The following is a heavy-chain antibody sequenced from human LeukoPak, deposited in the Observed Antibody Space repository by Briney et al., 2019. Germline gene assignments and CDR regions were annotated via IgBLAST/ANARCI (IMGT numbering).Heavy chain of an antibody. CDR1: GFNFTSYY. CDR2: INPGGGST. J-gene: IGHJ4*02. Sequence: ASVKVSCKASGFNFTSYYIHWVRQAPEQGLEWMGEINPGGGSTRYAQKFQGRVTMTRDMSASTVDMELSSLRSEDTAVYYCASSIAARLDCWGQGTRVTVTS. CDR3: ASSIAARLDC. V-gene: IGHV1-46*01. D-gene: IGHD6-6*01.